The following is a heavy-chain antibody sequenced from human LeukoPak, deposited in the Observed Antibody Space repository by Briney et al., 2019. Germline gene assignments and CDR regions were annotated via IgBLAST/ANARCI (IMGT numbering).Heavy chain of an antibody. CDR2: ISSSCSTI. Sequence: GGSLRLSCAASGFTFCSYEMHCVRQAPGEGVEWVSYISSSCSTIYYADSVKGRFTISRDNAKNSLYLQMNSLRAEDTAVYYCAELGITMIGGVWGKGTTVTISS. J-gene: IGHJ6*04. V-gene: IGHV3-48*03. D-gene: IGHD3-22*01. CDR1: GFTFCSYE. CDR3: AELGITMIGGV.